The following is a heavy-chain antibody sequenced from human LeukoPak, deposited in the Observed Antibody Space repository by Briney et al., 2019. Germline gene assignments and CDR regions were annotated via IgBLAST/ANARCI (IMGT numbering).Heavy chain of an antibody. J-gene: IGHJ6*04. CDR3: ARGLRQGSAWSWGPKEKSYQYMDV. CDR2: INPRGST. D-gene: IGHD6-19*01. CDR1: GVSFSSHY. V-gene: IGHV4-34*01. Sequence: SETLSLTCGVSGVSFSSHYWTWLRQPPGKGLEWIGEINPRGSTNYNPSLESRVTVSADTSRNQLSLSLTSVTAADSAVYFCARGLRQGSAWSWGPKEKSYQYMDVWGTGTTVIVSS.